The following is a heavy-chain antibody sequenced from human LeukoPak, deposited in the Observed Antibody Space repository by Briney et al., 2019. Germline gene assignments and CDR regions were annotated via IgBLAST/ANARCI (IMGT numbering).Heavy chain of an antibody. V-gene: IGHV3-21*01. CDR1: GFTFSSYA. CDR2: ISSRSTYI. CDR3: AKSTRAVMAMMDV. D-gene: IGHD3-16*01. J-gene: IGHJ6*04. Sequence: PGGSLRLSCAASGFTFSSYAMSWVRQAPGKGLEWVSSISSRSTYIYYADSVKGRFTISRDNAKNSLYLQMNSLRAEDTAVYFCAKSTRAVMAMMDVWGKGTTVTVSS.